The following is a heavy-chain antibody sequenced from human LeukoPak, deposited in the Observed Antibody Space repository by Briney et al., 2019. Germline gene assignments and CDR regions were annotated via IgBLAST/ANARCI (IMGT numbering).Heavy chain of an antibody. CDR3: ASRDIVVVPAAIRTPHFDY. D-gene: IGHD2-2*02. Sequence: SETLSLTCAVSGYSISSGYYWGWIRQPPGKGLEWIGSIYHSGSIYYNPSLKSRVTISVDTSKNQFSLKLSSVTAADTAVYYCASRDIVVVPAAIRTPHFDYWGQGTLVTVSS. J-gene: IGHJ4*02. CDR2: IYHSGSI. V-gene: IGHV4-38-2*01. CDR1: GYSISSGYY.